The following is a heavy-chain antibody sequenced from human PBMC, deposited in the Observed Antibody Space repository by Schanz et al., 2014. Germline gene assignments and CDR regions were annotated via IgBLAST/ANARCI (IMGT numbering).Heavy chain of an antibody. J-gene: IGHJ3*02. CDR2: ISGSGGNT. CDR1: GFGFSSYS. V-gene: IGHV3-23*04. D-gene: IGHD4-17*01. CDR3: ARKMKLGVYGGKGHDSLDI. Sequence: EVQLVESGGGLIQPGGSLRLSCAASGFGFSSYSMNWVRQAPGRGLEWVSIISGSGGNTYYADAVRGRFTISRDNSKTTVYLQMNSLRAEDTAVYYCARKMKLGVYGGKGHDSLDIWGQGTMVTVSS.